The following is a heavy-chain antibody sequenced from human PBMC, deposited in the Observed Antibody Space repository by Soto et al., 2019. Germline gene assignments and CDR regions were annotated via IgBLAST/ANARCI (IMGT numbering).Heavy chain of an antibody. CDR2: INPNSGGT. D-gene: IGHD4-17*01. J-gene: IGHJ4*02. CDR1: GYTFTGYY. CDR3: ARSDDYGDYYYFDY. Sequence: ASVKVSCKASGYTFTGYYMHWVRQAPGQGLEWMGWINPNSGGTNYAQKFQGWVTMTRDTSISTAYMELSRLRSDDTAVYYCARSDDYGDYYYFDYWGQGTLVTVSS. V-gene: IGHV1-2*04.